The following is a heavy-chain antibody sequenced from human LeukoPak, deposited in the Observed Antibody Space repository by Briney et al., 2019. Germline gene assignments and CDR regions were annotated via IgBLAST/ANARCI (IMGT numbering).Heavy chain of an antibody. D-gene: IGHD3-22*01. CDR2: ISYDGSNK. Sequence: GGSLRLSCAASGFTFSSYAMHWVRQAPGKGLEWVAVISYDGSNKYYADSVKGRFTISRDNSKNTLYVQMNSLRAEDTAVYYCARGHDYYDSSDYYYFNYWGQGTLVTVSS. V-gene: IGHV3-30-3*01. J-gene: IGHJ4*02. CDR3: ARGHDYYDSSDYYYFNY. CDR1: GFTFSSYA.